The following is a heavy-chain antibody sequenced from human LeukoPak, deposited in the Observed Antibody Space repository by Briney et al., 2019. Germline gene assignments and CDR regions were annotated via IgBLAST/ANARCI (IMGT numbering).Heavy chain of an antibody. V-gene: IGHV3-23*01. Sequence: GGSLRLSCAASGFTLSNYVMGWVRQAPGKGLEWVSVISGSGGSTDYAGSVKGRFTISRDKSKNTMYQQMSSLRAEDTALYYCAKLDYWSGSQYWGRGTLGTVSS. J-gene: IGHJ4*02. D-gene: IGHD3-3*01. CDR1: GFTLSNYV. CDR2: ISGSGGST. CDR3: AKLDYWSGSQY.